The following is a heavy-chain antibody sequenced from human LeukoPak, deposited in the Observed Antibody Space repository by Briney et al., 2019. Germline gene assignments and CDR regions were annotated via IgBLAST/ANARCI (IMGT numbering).Heavy chain of an antibody. CDR2: INHSGST. CDR1: GGSFSGYY. Sequence: SETLSLTCAVYGGSFSGYYWSWIRQPPGKGLEWIGEINHSGSTNYNPSLKSRVTISVDTSKNQFSLKLNSVTAADTAVYYCARGHCSSTSCYRNWFDPWGQGTLVTVSS. CDR3: ARGHCSSTSCYRNWFDP. J-gene: IGHJ5*02. V-gene: IGHV4-34*01. D-gene: IGHD2-2*01.